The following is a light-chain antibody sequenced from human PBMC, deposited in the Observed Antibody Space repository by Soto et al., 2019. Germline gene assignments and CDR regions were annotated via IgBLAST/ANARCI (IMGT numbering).Light chain of an antibody. CDR2: GAS. CDR3: QQYGSSPFT. CDR1: QSVSSNY. V-gene: IGKV3-20*01. Sequence: EIVLAQSPGTLSLSPGERATLSCRASQSVSSNYLTWYQQKPGQAPRLLIYGASSRATGIPDRFSGSGSGKDFTLAISRLEPEDFGVYSCQQYGSSPFTFGPGTKVDIK. J-gene: IGKJ3*01.